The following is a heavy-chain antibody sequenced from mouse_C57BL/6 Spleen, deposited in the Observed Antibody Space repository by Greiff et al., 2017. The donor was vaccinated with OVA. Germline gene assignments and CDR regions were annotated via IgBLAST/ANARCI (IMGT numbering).Heavy chain of an antibody. CDR1: GFHIKDYY. Sequence: EVKLQEPGAELVKPGASVKLSCTASGFHIKDYYMHWVKQRTEQGLEWIGRIDPEDGEPKYAPKFQGKATITADTSSNTAYLQLSSLTSEDTAVYYCARYAPEGWSYGVAYWGQGTLVTVSA. V-gene: IGHV14-2*01. CDR3: ARYAPEGWSYGVAY. CDR2: IDPEDGEP. D-gene: IGHD1-1*01. J-gene: IGHJ3*01.